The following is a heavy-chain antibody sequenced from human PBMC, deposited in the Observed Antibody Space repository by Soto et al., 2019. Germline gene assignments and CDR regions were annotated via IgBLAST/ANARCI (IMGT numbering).Heavy chain of an antibody. Sequence: GGSLRLSCAASGFTFSSYSMNWVRQAPGKGLEWVSYISSSSSTIYYADSVKGRFTISRDNAKNSLYLQMNSLRAEDTAVYYCARDSRDGYSYYYYGMDVWGQGTTVTVSS. V-gene: IGHV3-48*01. CDR2: ISSSSSTI. D-gene: IGHD4-4*01. CDR1: GFTFSSYS. J-gene: IGHJ6*02. CDR3: ARDSRDGYSYYYYGMDV.